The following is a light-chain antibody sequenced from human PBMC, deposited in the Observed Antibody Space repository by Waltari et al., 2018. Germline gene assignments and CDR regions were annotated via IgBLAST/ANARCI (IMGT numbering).Light chain of an antibody. CDR3: CSYAGSTTFYV. CDR2: ESS. J-gene: IGLJ1*01. CDR1: NSDVGGYYL. V-gene: IGLV2-23*01. Sequence: QSALTQPASVSGSPGQSLTISCTGTNSDVGGYYLVAWYQHHLGKAPKLMIYESSERPSGVSNRFSGSKSGNTASLTISGVQAEDEADYYCCSYAGSTTFYVFGTGTKVTVL.